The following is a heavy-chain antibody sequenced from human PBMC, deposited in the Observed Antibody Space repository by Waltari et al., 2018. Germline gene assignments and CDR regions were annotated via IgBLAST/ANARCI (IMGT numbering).Heavy chain of an antibody. J-gene: IGHJ4*02. CDR3: QRGDY. Sequence: EVQLVESGGGLVQPGGPLLLPCAPSGFTFSNFWMSWARQAPGKGLEWVANINQDGSGEYYVDSVKGRFTISRDNAKNSLYLQMNSLRAEDTAVYYCQRGDYWGQGTLVTVSS. CDR2: INQDGSGE. CDR1: GFTFSNFW. V-gene: IGHV3-7*04.